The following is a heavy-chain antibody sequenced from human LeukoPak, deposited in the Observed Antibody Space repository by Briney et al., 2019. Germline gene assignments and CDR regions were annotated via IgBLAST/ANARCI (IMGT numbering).Heavy chain of an antibody. J-gene: IGHJ4*02. Sequence: ASENLSCKVSGYTLTELSMHWVRQAPGTGLEWKGGFDPEDGETIYAQMFHGRVIMTEDTSTDTAYMELSSLRSEDTAVYYCATLAGAVGDFDCWGQGTLVTVSS. CDR1: GYTLTELS. D-gene: IGHD3-10*01. CDR2: FDPEDGET. V-gene: IGHV1-24*01. CDR3: ATLAGAVGDFDC.